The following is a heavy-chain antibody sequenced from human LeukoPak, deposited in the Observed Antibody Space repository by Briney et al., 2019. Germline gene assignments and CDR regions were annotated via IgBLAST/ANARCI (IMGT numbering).Heavy chain of an antibody. V-gene: IGHV4-34*01. CDR3: ATSGYDTSPEY. D-gene: IGHD5-12*01. CDR2: INHSGST. CDR1: GGSFSGYY. J-gene: IGHJ4*02. Sequence: SETLSLTCAVYGGSFSGYYWSWIRQPPGKGLEWIGEINHSGSTNYNPSLKSRVTISVDTSKNQFSLKLSSVTAADTAVYYCATSGYDTSPEYWGQGTLVTVSS.